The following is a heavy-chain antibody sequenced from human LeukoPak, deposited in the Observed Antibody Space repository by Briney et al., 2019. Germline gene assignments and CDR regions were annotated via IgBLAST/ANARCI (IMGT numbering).Heavy chain of an antibody. J-gene: IGHJ4*02. CDR2: IYYSGST. CDR1: GGSISSGGYY. D-gene: IGHD6-19*01. Sequence: SETLSLTCTVSGGSISSGGYYWSWIRQPPGKGLEWIGSIYYSGSTYYNPSLKSRVTISVDTSKNQFSLKLSSVTAADTAVYYCARIYSSGWDFDYWGQGTLVTVSS. V-gene: IGHV4-39*01. CDR3: ARIYSSGWDFDY.